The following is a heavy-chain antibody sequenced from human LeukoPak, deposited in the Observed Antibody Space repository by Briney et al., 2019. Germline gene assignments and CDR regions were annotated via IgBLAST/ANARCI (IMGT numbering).Heavy chain of an antibody. CDR3: ARWDQNWFDP. J-gene: IGHJ5*02. V-gene: IGHV4-59*01. Sequence: SETLSLTCTVSGGSISSYYWSWIRQPPGKGLEWIGYIYHSGSTNYNPSLKSRVTISVDTSKNQFSLKLSSVTAADTAVYYCARWDQNWFDPWGQGTLVTVSS. CDR2: IYHSGST. D-gene: IGHD1-26*01. CDR1: GGSISSYY.